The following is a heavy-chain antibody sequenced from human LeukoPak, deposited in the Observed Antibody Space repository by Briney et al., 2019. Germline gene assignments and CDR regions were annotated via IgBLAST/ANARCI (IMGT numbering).Heavy chain of an antibody. V-gene: IGHV4-39*07. CDR3: ARDFKYQSKYRKFDY. J-gene: IGHJ4*02. CDR1: GGSISSSSYY. CDR2: IYYSGST. Sequence: SETLSLTCTVSGGSISSSSYYWGWIRQPPGKGLEWIGSIYYSGSTYYNPSLKSRVTISVDTSKNQFFLKLSSVTAADTAVYYCARDFKYQSKYRKFDYWGQGTLVTVSS. D-gene: IGHD2-2*01.